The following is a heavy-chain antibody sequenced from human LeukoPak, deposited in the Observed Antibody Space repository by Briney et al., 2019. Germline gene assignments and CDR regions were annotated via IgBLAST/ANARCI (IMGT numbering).Heavy chain of an antibody. Sequence: ASVKVSCKASGFTFTSSAMQWVRQARGQRLEWIGWIVVGSGNTNYAQKFQEGVTITRDMSTSTAYMELSSLRSEDTAVYYCAASAGTSYYYYYMDVWGKGTTVTVSS. CDR1: GFTFTSSA. V-gene: IGHV1-58*02. CDR3: AASAGTSYYYYYMDV. J-gene: IGHJ6*03. D-gene: IGHD6-13*01. CDR2: IVVGSGNT.